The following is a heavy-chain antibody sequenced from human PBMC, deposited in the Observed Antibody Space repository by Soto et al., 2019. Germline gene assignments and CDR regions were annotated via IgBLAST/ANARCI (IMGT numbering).Heavy chain of an antibody. J-gene: IGHJ4*02. CDR2: ISAYSIKT. Sequence: QVQLVQSGAEVKKPGPSVKVSCKTSGYTFTSYHISWVRQAPGQGLEWMGWISAYSIKTNYAQKFQGRVTMTTDTLTSTAYTELRSLRTDDTAVNYCARHAPPTDYWGQGTLVTVSS. V-gene: IGHV1-18*01. CDR1: GYTFTSYH. CDR3: ARHAPPTDY.